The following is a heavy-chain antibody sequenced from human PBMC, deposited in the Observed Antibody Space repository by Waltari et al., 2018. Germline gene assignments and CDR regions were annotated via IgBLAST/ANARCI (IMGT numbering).Heavy chain of an antibody. CDR1: GGPFSSYA. Sequence: QVQLVQSGADVMTPGSAVKVSCQASGGPFSSYAISWVRQAPGQRLEWMGGIIPIFWTANDAQKFQSRVRITADESTSTAYMELSSLRSEDTAVYYCASGRWGDGRYYYYYYYMDVWGKGTTVTVSS. J-gene: IGHJ6*03. D-gene: IGHD1-26*01. CDR3: ASGRWGDGRYYYYYYYMDV. CDR2: IIPIFWTA. V-gene: IGHV1-69*12.